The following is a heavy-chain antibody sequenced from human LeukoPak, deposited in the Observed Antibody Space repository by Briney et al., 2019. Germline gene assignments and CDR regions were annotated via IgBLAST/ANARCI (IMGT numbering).Heavy chain of an antibody. D-gene: IGHD1-26*01. CDR2: ISGSGGST. V-gene: IGHV3-23*01. Sequence: GGSLRLSCAASGFTFDDYGMSWVRQAPGKGLEWVSAISGSGGSTYYADSVKGRFTISRDNSKNTLYLQMNGLRAEDTAVYYCAKSPLVGATYFDYWGQGTLVTVSS. CDR1: GFTFDDYG. CDR3: AKSPLVGATYFDY. J-gene: IGHJ4*02.